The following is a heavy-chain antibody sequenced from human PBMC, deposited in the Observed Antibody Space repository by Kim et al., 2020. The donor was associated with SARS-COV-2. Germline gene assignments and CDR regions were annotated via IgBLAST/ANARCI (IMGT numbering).Heavy chain of an antibody. CDR2: IYYSGST. V-gene: IGHV4-61*01. D-gene: IGHD3-9*01. Sequence: SETLSPTCTVSGGSVSSGSYYWSWIRQPPGKGLEWIAYIYYSGSTSYNPSLKSRLTISVDTSKNQFSLKLSPVTAADTAVYYCARALRPHLTVAHFDYWG. CDR1: GGSVSSGSYY. J-gene: IGHJ4*01. CDR3: ARALRPHLTVAHFDY.